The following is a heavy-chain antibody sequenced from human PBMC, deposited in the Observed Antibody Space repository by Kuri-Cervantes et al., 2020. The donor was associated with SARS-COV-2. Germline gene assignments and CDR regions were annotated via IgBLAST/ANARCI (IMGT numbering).Heavy chain of an antibody. CDR1: GFTFNNYG. CDR3: AKDRIEVAGRAGSSYYHYYGMDV. CDR2: LRDDGGEK. Sequence: GESLKISCAASGFTFNNYGMHWVRQAPGKGLEWVAFLRDDGGEKHYADSVKGRFTISRDDSKNTLYLQMNSLRAEETAVYYCAKDRIEVAGRAGSSYYHYYGMDVWGQGTTVTVSS. D-gene: IGHD6-19*01. J-gene: IGHJ6*02. V-gene: IGHV3-30*02.